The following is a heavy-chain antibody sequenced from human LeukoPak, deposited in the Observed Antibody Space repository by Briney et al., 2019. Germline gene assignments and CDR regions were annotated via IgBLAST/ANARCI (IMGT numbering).Heavy chain of an antibody. Sequence: GGSLRLSCAASGFTFSSYGMHWVRQAPGKGLEWVAFIRYDGSNKYYADCVKGRFTISRDNSKNTLYLQMNSLRAEDTAVYYCAKDYQRTWSTGDYWGQGTLVTVSS. D-gene: IGHD5/OR15-5a*01. V-gene: IGHV3-30*02. CDR3: AKDYQRTWSTGDY. J-gene: IGHJ4*02. CDR2: IRYDGSNK. CDR1: GFTFSSYG.